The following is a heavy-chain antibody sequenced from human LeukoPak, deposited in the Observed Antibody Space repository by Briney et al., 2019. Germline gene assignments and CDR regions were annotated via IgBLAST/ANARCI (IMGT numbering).Heavy chain of an antibody. CDR1: GGSISSGSYY. D-gene: IGHD5-18*01. V-gene: IGHV4-61*09. CDR3: ARGVDATMIVYLDY. CDR2: IYSSGTT. Sequence: PSETLSLTCSVSGGSISSGSYYWSWIRQPAGKGLEWIGHIYSSGTTNYSPSLKSRVTISVHTSKNQFSLKLSSVTAADTAVYYCARGVDATMIVYLDYWGQGTLVTVSS. J-gene: IGHJ4*02.